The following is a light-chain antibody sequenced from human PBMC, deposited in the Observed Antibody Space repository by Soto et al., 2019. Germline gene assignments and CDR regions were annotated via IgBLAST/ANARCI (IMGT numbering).Light chain of an antibody. CDR1: QDISNY. J-gene: IGKJ4*01. CDR2: DAS. V-gene: IGKV1-33*01. CDR3: QQYDNLPPLT. Sequence: DLQMTQSPSSLSASVGDRVTITCQASQDISNYLNWYQQKPGKAPKLLIYDASNLETGVPSRFSGSGDGTDFTFTISSLQAEDIATYYCQQYDNLPPLTFGGGTKVEIK.